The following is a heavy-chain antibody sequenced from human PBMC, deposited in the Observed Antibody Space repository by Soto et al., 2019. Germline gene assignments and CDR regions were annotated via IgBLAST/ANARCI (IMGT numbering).Heavy chain of an antibody. Sequence: ASVKVSCKASGYTFTSYGISWVRQAPGQGLEWMGWISAYNGNTNYAQKLQGRVTMTTDTSTSTAYMELRSLRSDDTAVYYCARSREGGVMYYYYYGMDVWGQRIPVTVSS. J-gene: IGHJ6*02. CDR2: ISAYNGNT. CDR3: ARSREGGVMYYYYYGMDV. D-gene: IGHD3-16*01. V-gene: IGHV1-18*01. CDR1: GYTFTSYG.